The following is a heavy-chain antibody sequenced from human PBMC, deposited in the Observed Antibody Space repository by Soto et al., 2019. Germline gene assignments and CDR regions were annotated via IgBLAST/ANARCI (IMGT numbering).Heavy chain of an antibody. CDR1: GYSFTIYW. CDR3: ARRGSPXYYGSGSYYNTYYYYGMDV. Sequence: PGESLKISCKGSGYSFTIYWIGWVRQMPGKGLEWMGIIYPGDSDTRYSPSFQGQVTISADKSISTAYLQWSSLKASDTAMYYCARRGSPXYYGSGSYYNTYYYYGMDVWGQGTTVTVYS. V-gene: IGHV5-51*01. J-gene: IGHJ6*02. CDR2: IYPGDSDT. D-gene: IGHD3-10*01.